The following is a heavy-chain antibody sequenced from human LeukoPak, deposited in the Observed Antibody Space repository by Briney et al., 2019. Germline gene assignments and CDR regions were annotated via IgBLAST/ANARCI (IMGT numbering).Heavy chain of an antibody. V-gene: IGHV5-51*01. D-gene: IGHD5-18*01. Sequence: GEPLNSSGKASGYTFTTMPSAWVRQMPGKGLEWMGIFYPVDTDTTYSPTFQGQVTISADTSISTAYLQWSSLKASDSAMNYCVGDTGVSEAADRPVVLIFYGMDIWVQGTTVTVSS. CDR1: GYTFTTMP. CDR2: FYPVDTDT. CDR3: VGDTGVSEAADRPVVLIFYGMDI. J-gene: IGHJ6*02.